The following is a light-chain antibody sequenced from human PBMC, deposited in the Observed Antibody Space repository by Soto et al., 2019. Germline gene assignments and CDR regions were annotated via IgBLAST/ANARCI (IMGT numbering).Light chain of an antibody. J-gene: IGKJ5*01. CDR3: QQYNNWPPIT. CDR2: GAS. CDR1: QSVTSN. Sequence: EIMMNQSPPALSLSPSEGATLSVRASQSVTSNLAWYQQKPGQAPRLLIYGASTRATGIPARFSGSGSGTEFTLTISSLQSEDFAVYYCQQYNNWPPITFGQGTRLEI. V-gene: IGKV3D-15*01.